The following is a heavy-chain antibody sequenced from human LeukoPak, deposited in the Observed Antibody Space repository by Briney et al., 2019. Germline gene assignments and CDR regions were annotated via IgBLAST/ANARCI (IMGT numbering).Heavy chain of an antibody. CDR2: TRNKANDYTT. CDR1: GFTFTDHY. CDR3: ARERSSGSYYLGSFDS. V-gene: IGHV3-72*01. Sequence: PGGSLRLSCAASGFTFTDHYMDWVRQAPGKGLEWVGHTRNKANDYTTEYAASVKGRFTISRDDSRTSLYLQMSSLKTEDTAVYFCARERSSGSYYLGSFDSWGQGTLVTVSS. D-gene: IGHD1-26*01. J-gene: IGHJ4*02.